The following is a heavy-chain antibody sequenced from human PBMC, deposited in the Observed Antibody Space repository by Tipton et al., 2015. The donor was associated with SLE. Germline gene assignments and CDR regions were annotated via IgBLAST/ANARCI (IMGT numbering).Heavy chain of an antibody. J-gene: IGHJ5*02. V-gene: IGHV4-59*11. CDR2: VNYRGKT. Sequence: LRLSCTVSGASFTSHHWSWVRQSPGKGLDWIGSVNYRGKTYYNASLKSRISMSADTSKQQLSLKVESVTAADTAIYYCVRDRDMTTGENMFDPWGQGILVTVSS. D-gene: IGHD4-17*01. CDR3: VRDRDMTTGENMFDP. CDR1: GASFTSHH.